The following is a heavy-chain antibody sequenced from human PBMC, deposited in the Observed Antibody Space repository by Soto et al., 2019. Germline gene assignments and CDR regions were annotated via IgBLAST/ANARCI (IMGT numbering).Heavy chain of an antibody. V-gene: IGHV1-18*01. CDR2: ISAYNGNT. J-gene: IGHJ6*02. Sequence: ASVKVSCKASGYTFTSYGISWVRQAPGQGLEWMGWISAYNGNTNYAQKLQGRVTMTTDTSTSTAYMELRSLRSDDTAVYYCANIASSNYYYYGMDVWGQGTTVTVSS. D-gene: IGHD2-21*01. CDR3: ANIASSNYYYYGMDV. CDR1: GYTFTSYG.